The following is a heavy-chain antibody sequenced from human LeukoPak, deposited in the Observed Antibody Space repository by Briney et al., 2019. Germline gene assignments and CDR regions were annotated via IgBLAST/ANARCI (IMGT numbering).Heavy chain of an antibody. CDR1: GFTFDNYR. V-gene: IGHV3-23*01. CDR2: VNADGGNT. Sequence: GGSLRLSCAASGFTFDNYRMSWVRQAPGKGLEWVSTVNADGGNTYYADSVKGRFTISRDNSKSTLILQMNSLRVEDTALYYCTKRVKYGGTWDHFADWGQRTLVTVPS. CDR3: TKRVKYGGTWDHFAD. D-gene: IGHD1-26*01. J-gene: IGHJ4*02.